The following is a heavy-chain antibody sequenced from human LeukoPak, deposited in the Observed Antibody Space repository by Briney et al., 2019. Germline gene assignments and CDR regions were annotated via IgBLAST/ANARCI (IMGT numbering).Heavy chain of an antibody. CDR3: ARTNYGDYVDAFDI. CDR1: GGSISSGSYY. D-gene: IGHD4-17*01. CDR2: IYTSGST. Sequence: PSQTLSLTCTVSGGSISSGSYYWSWIRQPAGKGLEWIVRIYTSGSTNYNPSLKSRVTISVDMSKNQFSLKLSSVTAADTAVYYCARTNYGDYVDAFDIWGQGTMVTVSS. J-gene: IGHJ3*02. V-gene: IGHV4-61*02.